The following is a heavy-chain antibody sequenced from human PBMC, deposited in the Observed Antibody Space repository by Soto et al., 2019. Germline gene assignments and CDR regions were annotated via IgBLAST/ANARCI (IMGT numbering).Heavy chain of an antibody. D-gene: IGHD2-15*01. Sequence: GGSLRLSCAASGFTFSSYSMNWVRQAPGKGLEWVSYISSSSSTIYYADSVKGRFTISRDNAKNSLYLQMNSLRAEDTAVYYCARGIVGMDVWGQGTTVTVSS. CDR3: ARGIVGMDV. CDR1: GFTFSSYS. CDR2: ISSSSSTI. V-gene: IGHV3-48*01. J-gene: IGHJ6*02.